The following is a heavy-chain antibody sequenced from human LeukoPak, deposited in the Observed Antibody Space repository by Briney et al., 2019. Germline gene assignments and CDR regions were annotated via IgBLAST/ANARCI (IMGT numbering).Heavy chain of an antibody. CDR2: TYYNGET. J-gene: IGHJ5*02. D-gene: IGHD3-10*01. CDR1: GGPISSGYY. V-gene: IGHV4-31*03. Sequence: SETLSLTCTVSGGPISSGYYWSWIRQHPTKGLEWIAYTYYNGETYYSPSLKSRVTISVDTAKNQFSLKLNSVTAADTAVYYCARHIGGYYNNNNWFDPWGQGTLVTVSS. CDR3: ARHIGGYYNNNNWFDP.